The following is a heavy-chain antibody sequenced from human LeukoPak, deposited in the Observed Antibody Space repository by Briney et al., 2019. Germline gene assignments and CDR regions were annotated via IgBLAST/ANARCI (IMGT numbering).Heavy chain of an antibody. D-gene: IGHD3-3*01. Sequence: QAGGSLRLSCAASGFTFSSYWMHWVRQAPGKGLVWVSRINSDGSSTSYADSVKGRFTISRDNAKNTLYLQMNSLSAEDTAVYYCARGIFERVYAFDIWGQGTMVTVSS. CDR2: INSDGSST. CDR3: ARGIFERVYAFDI. V-gene: IGHV3-74*01. CDR1: GFTFSSYW. J-gene: IGHJ3*02.